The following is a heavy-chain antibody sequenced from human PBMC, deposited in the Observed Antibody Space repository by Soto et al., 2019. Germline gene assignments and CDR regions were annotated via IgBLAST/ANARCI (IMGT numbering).Heavy chain of an antibody. V-gene: IGHV3-30*18. D-gene: IGHD3-22*01. J-gene: IGHJ4*02. CDR2: VSHDGSNK. CDR1: GFIFSSYG. Sequence: QVQLVESGGGVVQPERSLRLSCEASGFIFSSYGMHWVRQAPGKGLEWVAVVSHDGSNKKYVDSVESRFTTSRDNSKNTLYLQMNSVRAEDTAVYYCANDTYYYSSSGYYIFDYWCQGTLVTVSS. CDR3: ANDTYYYSSSGYYIFDY.